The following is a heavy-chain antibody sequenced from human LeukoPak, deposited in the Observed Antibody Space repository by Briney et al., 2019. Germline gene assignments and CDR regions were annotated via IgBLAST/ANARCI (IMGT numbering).Heavy chain of an antibody. Sequence: GGTLRLSCAGSGFPFSSHGMNWVRQALGKGLEWVSGISPGGGPTYYADSVKGRFTISRDNAKNSLYLQMNSLRAEDTAVYYCARVHDSGSFYNRRHKYYFDYWGQGTLVTVSS. V-gene: IGHV3-48*01. D-gene: IGHD3-10*01. J-gene: IGHJ4*02. CDR2: ISPGGGPT. CDR1: GFPFSSHG. CDR3: ARVHDSGSFYNRRHKYYFDY.